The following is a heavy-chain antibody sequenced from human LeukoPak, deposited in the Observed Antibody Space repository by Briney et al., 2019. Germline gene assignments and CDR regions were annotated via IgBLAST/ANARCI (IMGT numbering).Heavy chain of an antibody. V-gene: IGHV3-23*01. Sequence: GGSLRLSCAASGFTFSSFPMIWVRQAPGKGLEWVSSIFPSGDEIHYADSVKGRFTISRDNSKNTLYLQMNSLRAEDTAVYYCAKDYGPSDYWGQGTLVTVSS. D-gene: IGHD3-10*01. CDR2: IFPSGDEI. J-gene: IGHJ4*02. CDR3: AKDYGPSDY. CDR1: GFTFSSFP.